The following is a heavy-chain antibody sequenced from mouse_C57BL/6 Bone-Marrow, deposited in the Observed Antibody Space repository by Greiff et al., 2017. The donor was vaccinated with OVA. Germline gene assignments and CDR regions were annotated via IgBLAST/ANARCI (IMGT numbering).Heavy chain of an antibody. J-gene: IGHJ3*01. CDR2: IWWGDDK. CDR1: GFSLSTFGMG. V-gene: IGHV8-8*01. D-gene: IGHD2-4*01. CDR3: ARVYYDYEWFAY. Sequence: QVTLKVSGPGILQPSQTLSLTCSFSGFSLSTFGMGVGWIRQPSGKGLEWLAHIWWGDDKYNNPALKSRLTRSKDTSKNQVVLKIANVDTAATATYDCARVYYDYEWFAYWGQGTLVTVSA.